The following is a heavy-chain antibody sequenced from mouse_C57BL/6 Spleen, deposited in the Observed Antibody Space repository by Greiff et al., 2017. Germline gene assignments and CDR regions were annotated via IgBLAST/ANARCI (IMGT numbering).Heavy chain of an antibody. CDR2: INPNNGGT. CDR1: GYTFTDYY. CDR3: ARDDYGSSYGYYAMDY. J-gene: IGHJ4*01. D-gene: IGHD1-1*01. Sequence: EVQLQQSGPELVKPGASVKISCKASGYTFTDYYMNWVKQSHGKSLEWIGDINPNNGGTSYNQKFKGKATLTVDKSSSTAYMELRSLTSEDSAVYYCARDDYGSSYGYYAMDYWGQGTSVTVSS. V-gene: IGHV1-26*01.